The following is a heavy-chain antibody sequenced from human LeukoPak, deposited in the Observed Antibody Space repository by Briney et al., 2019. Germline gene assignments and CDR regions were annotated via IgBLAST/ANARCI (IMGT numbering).Heavy chain of an antibody. CDR2: IYSGGST. V-gene: IGHV3-53*04. CDR3: ARVREGGIDY. Sequence: NYMSWVRQAPGKGLEWVSVIYSGGSTYYADSVKGRFTISRHNSKNTLYLQMNSLRAEDTAVYYCARVREGGIDYWGQGTLVTVSS. D-gene: IGHD5-24*01. J-gene: IGHJ4*02. CDR1: NY.